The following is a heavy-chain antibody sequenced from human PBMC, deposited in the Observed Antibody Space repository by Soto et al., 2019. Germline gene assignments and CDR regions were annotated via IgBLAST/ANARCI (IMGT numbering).Heavy chain of an antibody. Sequence: PSETLSLTCTVSGGSISSGDYYLSWIRQPPGQGLEWIGYISYSESTSYNPSLKSRVTISVDTSKNQFSLKLSAVTAADTAVYYCAREPTIFGVVPVDWGQGTLVTVSS. CDR2: ISYSEST. CDR3: AREPTIFGVVPVD. CDR1: GGSISSGDYY. V-gene: IGHV4-30-4*01. D-gene: IGHD3-3*01. J-gene: IGHJ4*02.